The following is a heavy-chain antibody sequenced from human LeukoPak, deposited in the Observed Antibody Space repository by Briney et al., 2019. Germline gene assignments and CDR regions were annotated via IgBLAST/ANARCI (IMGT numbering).Heavy chain of an antibody. J-gene: IGHJ3*02. Sequence: GGSLRLSCAASGFTFSSYGMHWVRQAPGKGLEWVSSISGSSSYINYADSVKGRFTISRDNAQNSLFLQLYSLRAEDTAVYYCARDPYSSGWYKDAFDIWGQGTMVTVSS. V-gene: IGHV3-21*01. CDR3: ARDPYSSGWYKDAFDI. CDR2: ISGSSSYI. D-gene: IGHD6-19*01. CDR1: GFTFSSYG.